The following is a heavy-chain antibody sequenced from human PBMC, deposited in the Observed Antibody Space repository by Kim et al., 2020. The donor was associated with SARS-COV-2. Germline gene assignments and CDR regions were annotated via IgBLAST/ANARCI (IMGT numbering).Heavy chain of an antibody. V-gene: IGHV4-39*07. D-gene: IGHD5-12*01. J-gene: IGHJ4*02. CDR2: SGST. Sequence: SGSTYYNPSLKSRVTISVDTSKNQFSLKLSSVTAADTAVYYCARDGYIPYWGQGTLVTVSS. CDR3: ARDGYIPY.